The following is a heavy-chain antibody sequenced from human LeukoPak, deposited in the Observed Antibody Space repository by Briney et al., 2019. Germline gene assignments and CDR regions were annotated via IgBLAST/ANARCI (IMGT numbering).Heavy chain of an antibody. J-gene: IGHJ6*03. V-gene: IGHV4-4*02. CDR2: VYYSGST. CDR3: V. CDR1: GDSVSSDNW. Sequence: SGTLSLTCAVSGDSVSSDNWWSWVRQPPGKGLEWIGSVYYSGSTYYNPSLKSRVTISVDTSKNQFSLNRISVTAADTAYYMDVWGKRTTVTGSS.